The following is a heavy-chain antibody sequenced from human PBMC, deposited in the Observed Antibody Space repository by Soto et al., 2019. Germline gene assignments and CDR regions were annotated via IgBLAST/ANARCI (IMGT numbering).Heavy chain of an antibody. CDR3: ARDTSHSYYYYYMDV. J-gene: IGHJ6*03. V-gene: IGHV1-18*01. CDR2: ISAYNGKT. CDR1: GYTFTSYG. Sequence: ASVKVSCKASGYTFTSYGISWVRQAPGQGLEWKGWISAYNGKTNYAQKLQGRVTKTTDTSTSTAYMELRSLRSDDTAVYYCARDTSHSYYYYYMDVWGKGTTVTVSS.